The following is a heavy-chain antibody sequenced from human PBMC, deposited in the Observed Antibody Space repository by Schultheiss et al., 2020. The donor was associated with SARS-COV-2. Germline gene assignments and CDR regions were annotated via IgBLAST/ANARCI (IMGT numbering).Heavy chain of an antibody. CDR3: ARWGDGNDY. J-gene: IGHJ4*02. V-gene: IGHV3-23*01. CDR2: ISGSGSTT. CDR1: GFTFSAYA. D-gene: IGHD1-1*01. Sequence: GGSLRLSCAASGFTFSAYAMSWVRQAPGKGLEWVSGISGSGSTTYYADSVKGRFTISRDNSKNSLYLQMNSLRAEDTAVYYCARWGDGNDYWGQGTLVTVSS.